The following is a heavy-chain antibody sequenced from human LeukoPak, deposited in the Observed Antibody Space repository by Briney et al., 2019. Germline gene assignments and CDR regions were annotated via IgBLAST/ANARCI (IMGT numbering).Heavy chain of an antibody. D-gene: IGHD3-22*01. CDR1: GYTFTGYY. J-gene: IGHJ4*02. CDR3: ARIMGVYDSSGYIGY. Sequence: ASVKVSCKASGYTFTGYYMHWVRQAPGQGLEWMGWINPNSGGTNYAQKFQGGVTMTRDTSISTAYMELSRLRSDDTAVYYCARIMGVYDSSGYIGYWGQGTLVTVSS. CDR2: INPNSGGT. V-gene: IGHV1-2*02.